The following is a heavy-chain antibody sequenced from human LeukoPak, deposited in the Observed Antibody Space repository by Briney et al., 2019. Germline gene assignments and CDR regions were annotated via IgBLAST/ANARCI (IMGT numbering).Heavy chain of an antibody. J-gene: IGHJ6*02. CDR3: ARVSLPYYYYGMDV. Sequence: PGGSLRLSCAASGFTFSSYSMNWVRQAPGKGLEWVSSISSSSSYIYYADSVKGRFTISRDNAKNSLYLQMNSLRAKDTAVYYCARVSLPYYYYGMDVWGQGTTVTVSS. CDR2: ISSSSSYI. V-gene: IGHV3-21*01. CDR1: GFTFSSYS.